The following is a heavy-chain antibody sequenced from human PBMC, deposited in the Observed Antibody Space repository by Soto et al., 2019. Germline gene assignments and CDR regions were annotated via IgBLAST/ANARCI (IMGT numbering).Heavy chain of an antibody. CDR1: GFTFADYA. CDR3: AKDGYCSSTSCYGYDFEY. D-gene: IGHD2-2*01. V-gene: IGHV3-9*01. Sequence: EVQLVESGGGLVQPGRSLRLSCAASGFTFADYAIHWVRQAPGKGLEWVSGISWNSGPIGYADSVKGRFTISRDNAKNALYLQMNRLRAQDTDLYYCAKDGYCSSTSCYGYDFEYWGQGTRVTVSS. CDR2: ISWNSGPI. J-gene: IGHJ4*02.